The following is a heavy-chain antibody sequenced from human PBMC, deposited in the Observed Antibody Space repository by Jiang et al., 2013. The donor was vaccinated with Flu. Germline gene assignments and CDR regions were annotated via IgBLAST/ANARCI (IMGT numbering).Heavy chain of an antibody. CDR3: ARGVEYSSSWGYYYYYGMDV. CDR1: VSSNSAA. CDR2: TYYRSKWYN. D-gene: IGHD6-13*01. J-gene: IGHJ6*02. V-gene: IGHV6-1*01. Sequence: VSSNSAAWNWIRQSPSRGLEWLGRTYYRSKWYNDYAVSVKSRITINPDTSKNQFSLQLNSVTPEDTAVYYCARGVEYSSSWGYYYYYGMDVWGQGTTVTVSS.